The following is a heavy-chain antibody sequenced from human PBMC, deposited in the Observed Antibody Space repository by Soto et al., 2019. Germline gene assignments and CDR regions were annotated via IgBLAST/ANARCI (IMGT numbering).Heavy chain of an antibody. J-gene: IGHJ3*02. Sequence: PSETLSLTCTVSGGSISSGDYYWSWIRQPPGKGLEWIGYIYYSGSTYYNPSLKSRVTISVDTSKNQSSLKLSSVTAADTAVYYCARDRAPRAFDIWGQGTMVTVSS. D-gene: IGHD3-10*01. CDR3: ARDRAPRAFDI. CDR1: GGSISSGDYY. CDR2: IYYSGST. V-gene: IGHV4-30-4*01.